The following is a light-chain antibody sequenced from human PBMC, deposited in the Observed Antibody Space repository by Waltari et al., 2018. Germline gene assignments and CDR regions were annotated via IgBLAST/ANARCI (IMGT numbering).Light chain of an antibody. J-gene: IGLJ1*01. CDR3: CSYTGSSTSYG. CDR1: STAIASYNL. CDR2: EAT. V-gene: IGLV2-23*01. Sequence: QSALSQPASVAVSPGQSLTITCTGASTAIASYNLVSWYQHHPNRAPKLIIYEATKRPSGISHRFSGAKSGATASLRISGLQADDEADYYCCSYTGSSTSYGCGGGTKVTVL.